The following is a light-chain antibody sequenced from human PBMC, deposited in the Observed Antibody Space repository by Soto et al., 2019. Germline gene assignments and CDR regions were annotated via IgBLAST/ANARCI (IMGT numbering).Light chain of an antibody. V-gene: IGKV1-5*03. Sequence: DIQITQSPSTLSASVGDRVTITCRASQFISKWLAWYQQKPGKAPKLLIYQASSLENGVPSRFSGSASGTEFSRTISSLQPDDFATYYCQHYNSYLETFGQGTKVEIK. CDR1: QFISKW. CDR3: QHYNSYLET. CDR2: QAS. J-gene: IGKJ1*01.